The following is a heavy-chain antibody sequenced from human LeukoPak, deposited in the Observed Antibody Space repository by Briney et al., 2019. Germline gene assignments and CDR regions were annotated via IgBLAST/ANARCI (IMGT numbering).Heavy chain of an antibody. CDR3: ATDRLGYSYGYGDY. D-gene: IGHD5-18*01. CDR2: INPNSGGT. Sequence: GASVKVSCKASTYTFSDYYMHWVRQAPGQGLEWMGWINPNSGGTNYAQNFQGRVTMTRDTSISTAYMELSRLRSDDTAVYYRATDRLGYSYGYGDYWGQGTLVTVSS. CDR1: TYTFSDYY. V-gene: IGHV1-2*02. J-gene: IGHJ4*02.